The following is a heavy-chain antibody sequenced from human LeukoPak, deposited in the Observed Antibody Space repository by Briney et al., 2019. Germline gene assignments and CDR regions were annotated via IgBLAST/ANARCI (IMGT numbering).Heavy chain of an antibody. CDR2: ISGSGAGT. CDR1: GFTFRNVW. J-gene: IGHJ5*02. D-gene: IGHD3-10*01. Sequence: HPGGSLRLSCAASGFTFRNVWMSWVRQAPGKGLEWVSSISGSGAGTYYADSVKGRFTMSRDNSKNTLYLQMNSLRAEDTAVYYCARDVGFGELLGEAWGQGTLVTVSS. CDR3: ARDVGFGELLGEA. V-gene: IGHV3-23*01.